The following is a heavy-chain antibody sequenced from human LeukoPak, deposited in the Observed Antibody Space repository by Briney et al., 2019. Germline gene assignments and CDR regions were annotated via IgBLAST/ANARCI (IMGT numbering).Heavy chain of an antibody. CDR2: ISSNGGST. J-gene: IGHJ4*02. V-gene: IGHV3-64*01. Sequence: GGTLRLSCAAPGFTFSSYAMHWVRQAPGKGLEYVSAISSNGGSTYYANSVKGRFTISRDNSKNTLYLQMNSLRAEDTAVYYCARGDCSGGSCYLSLTTIDYWGQGTLVTVSS. D-gene: IGHD2-15*01. CDR1: GFTFSSYA. CDR3: ARGDCSGGSCYLSLTTIDY.